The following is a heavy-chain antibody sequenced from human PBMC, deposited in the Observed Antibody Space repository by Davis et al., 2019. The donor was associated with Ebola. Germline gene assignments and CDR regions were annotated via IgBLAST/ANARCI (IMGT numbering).Heavy chain of an antibody. CDR2: ISSSGTTI. CDR1: GFTFSSYE. D-gene: IGHD2-15*01. Sequence: GGSLRLSCAASGFTFSSYEMNWVRQAPGKGLEWVSYISSSGTTIYYADSVKGRFTISRDNAKNSLYLQMHSLRAEDTAVYYCARYGGSGPIFWGQGTLVTVSS. CDR3: ARYGGSGPIF. V-gene: IGHV3-48*03. J-gene: IGHJ4*02.